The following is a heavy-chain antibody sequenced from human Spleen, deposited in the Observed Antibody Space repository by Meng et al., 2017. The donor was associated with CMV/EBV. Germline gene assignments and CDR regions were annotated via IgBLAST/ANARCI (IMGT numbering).Heavy chain of an antibody. J-gene: IGHJ6*02. CDR3: ASGYPVYGMDV. CDR2: ISSGSSTI. D-gene: IGHD3-22*01. Sequence: GESLKISCAASGFTFSIYSMTWVRQAPGKGLEWVSYISSGSSTIYYADSVKGRFTISRDSSKNTLSLQMDSLRVEDSAVYYCASGYPVYGMDVLGQGTTVTVSS. CDR1: GFTFSIYS. V-gene: IGHV3-48*01.